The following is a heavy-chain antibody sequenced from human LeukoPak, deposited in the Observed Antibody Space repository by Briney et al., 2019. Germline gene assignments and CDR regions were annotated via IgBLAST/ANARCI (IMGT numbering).Heavy chain of an antibody. Sequence: ASAKVSCKASGYTFTSFDITWVRQAPGQGLEWMGWISRNNVNTNYAQKLQGRVTLTTDTSTSTAYMELRSLRSDDTAVYYCVRGGSSSGYDYWGQGTLVTVSS. V-gene: IGHV1-18*01. CDR3: VRGGSSSGYDY. CDR2: ISRNNVNT. CDR1: GYTFTSFD. J-gene: IGHJ4*02. D-gene: IGHD3-22*01.